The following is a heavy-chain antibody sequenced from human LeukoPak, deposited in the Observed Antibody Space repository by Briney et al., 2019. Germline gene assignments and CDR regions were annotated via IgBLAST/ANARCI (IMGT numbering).Heavy chain of an antibody. CDR3: AKDNYFDSSGYSDFAY. J-gene: IGHJ4*02. CDR2: ISGNGGGT. Sequence: GGSLRLSCAASGFTFSSYAMNCVRQAPGKGLEWVSAISGNGGGTYYADSVKGRFTISRDNSKNTLYLQMNSLRAEDTALYYRAKDNYFDSSGYSDFAYWGQGTLVTVSS. V-gene: IGHV3-23*01. CDR1: GFTFSSYA. D-gene: IGHD3-22*01.